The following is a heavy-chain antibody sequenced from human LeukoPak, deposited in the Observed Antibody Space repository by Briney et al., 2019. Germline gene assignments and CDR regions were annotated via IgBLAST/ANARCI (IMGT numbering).Heavy chain of an antibody. J-gene: IGHJ4*02. Sequence: GESLKISCKGSGYSFTNYRIGWGRQMPGKRLEWMGIIYPGDSDTRYSPSFQGQVTISADKSISTAYLQWGSLKASDTAMYYCARTDDVAGVDYWGQGTLVTVSA. CDR3: ARTDDVAGVDY. V-gene: IGHV5-51*01. CDR1: GYSFTNYR. CDR2: IYPGDSDT. D-gene: IGHD1-1*01.